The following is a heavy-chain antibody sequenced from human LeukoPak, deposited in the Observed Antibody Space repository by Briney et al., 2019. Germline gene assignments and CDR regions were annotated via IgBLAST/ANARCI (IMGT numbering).Heavy chain of an antibody. Sequence: SETLSLTCTVSGGSISSYYWSWIRQPPGKGLEWIGYIYYSGSTNYNPSLKSRVTISVDTSKNQFSLKLSSVTAADTAVYYCAGHRRGWFDPWGQGTLVTVSS. CDR2: IYYSGST. J-gene: IGHJ5*02. V-gene: IGHV4-59*08. CDR3: AGHRRGWFDP. CDR1: GGSISSYY.